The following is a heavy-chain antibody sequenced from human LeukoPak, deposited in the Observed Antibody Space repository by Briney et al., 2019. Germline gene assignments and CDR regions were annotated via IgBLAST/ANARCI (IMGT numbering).Heavy chain of an antibody. CDR2: IIPIFGTA. Sequence: SVKVSCKASGGTFSNYAISWVRQAPGQGLEWMGGIIPIFGTANYAQKFQGRVTITADKSTSTAYMELSSLRSEDTAVYYCARERVTYSSSPYYFDYWGQGTLVTVSS. D-gene: IGHD6-6*01. CDR1: GGTFSNYA. J-gene: IGHJ4*02. CDR3: ARERVTYSSSPYYFDY. V-gene: IGHV1-69*06.